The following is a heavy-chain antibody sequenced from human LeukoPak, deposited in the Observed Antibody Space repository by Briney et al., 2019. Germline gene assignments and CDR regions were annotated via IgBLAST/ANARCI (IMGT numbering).Heavy chain of an antibody. Sequence: GGSLRLSCAASGFTFSSYEMNWVRQAPGKGLEWVSYISSSGSTIYYADSVKGRFTISRDNAKNSLYLQMNSLRAEDTAVYYCAKGDCSSTSCPLGYWGQGTLVTVSS. CDR2: ISSSGSTI. J-gene: IGHJ4*02. V-gene: IGHV3-48*03. CDR3: AKGDCSSTSCPLGY. CDR1: GFTFSSYE. D-gene: IGHD2-2*01.